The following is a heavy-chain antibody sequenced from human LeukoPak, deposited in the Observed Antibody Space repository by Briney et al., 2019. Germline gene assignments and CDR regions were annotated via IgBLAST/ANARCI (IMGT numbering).Heavy chain of an antibody. CDR3: AKERGYCSGGSCYGNYYYGMDV. CDR1: GFTFSSYA. D-gene: IGHD2-15*01. CDR2: ISWNSGSI. V-gene: IGHV3-9*01. Sequence: GGSLRLSCAASGFTFSSYAMSWVRQAPGKGLEWVSGISWNSGSIGYADSVKGRFTISRDNAKNSLYLQMNSLRAEDTALYYCAKERGYCSGGSCYGNYYYGMDVWGQGTTVTVSS. J-gene: IGHJ6*02.